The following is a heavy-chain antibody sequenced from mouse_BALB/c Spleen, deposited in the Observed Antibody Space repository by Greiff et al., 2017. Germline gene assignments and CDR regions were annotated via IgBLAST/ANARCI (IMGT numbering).Heavy chain of an antibody. D-gene: IGHD2-1*01. CDR2: ISSGSSTI. V-gene: IGHV5-17*02. J-gene: IGHJ1*01. CDR3: ARRGNYPWYFDV. CDR1: GFTFSSFG. Sequence: EVKLVESGGGLVQPGGSRKLSCAASGFTFSSFGMHWVRQAPEKGLEWVAYISSGSSTIYYADTVKGRFTISRDNPKNTLFLQMTSLRSEDTAMYYGARRGNYPWYFDVWGAGTTVTVSS.